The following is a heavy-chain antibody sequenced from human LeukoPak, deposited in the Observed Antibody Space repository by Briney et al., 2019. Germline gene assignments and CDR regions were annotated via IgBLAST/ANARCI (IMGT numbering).Heavy chain of an antibody. V-gene: IGHV4-61*02. Sequence: SQTLSLTCTVSGGSISSGSYYWSWIRRPAGKGLEWIGRIYTSGSTNYNPSLKSRVTISVDTSKNQFSLKLSSVTAADTAVYYCARGSRELPFDYWGQGTLVTVSS. CDR1: GGSISSGSYY. J-gene: IGHJ4*02. CDR2: IYTSGST. CDR3: ARGSRELPFDY. D-gene: IGHD1-26*01.